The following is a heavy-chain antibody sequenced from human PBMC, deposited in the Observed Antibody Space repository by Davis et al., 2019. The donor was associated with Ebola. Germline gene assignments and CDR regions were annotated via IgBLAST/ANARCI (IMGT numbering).Heavy chain of an antibody. D-gene: IGHD3-10*02. CDR3: ARLFRGLDV. Sequence: MPSETLSLTCTVSGGSISPFYWSWIRQSPGKGLEWIGHVYYTGNTNYNPSLKSRVTISIDRSNNQLSLSLASVTTADTAVYYCARLFRGLDVWGLGTTVTVSS. CDR1: GGSISPFY. CDR2: VYYTGNT. V-gene: IGHV4-59*01. J-gene: IGHJ6*02.